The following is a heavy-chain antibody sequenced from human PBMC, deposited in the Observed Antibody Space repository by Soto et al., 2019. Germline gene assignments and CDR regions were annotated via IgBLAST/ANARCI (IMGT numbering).Heavy chain of an antibody. CDR3: ARDSRKLFFFFQSENDIRDARSVSAFLLNRSSDL. CDR2: IWYDGSNK. Sequence: KGVKRVAIIWYDGSNKYYADSVKGRFTISRDNSKNTLYLQMNSLRAEDTAVYYCARDSRKLFFFFQSENDIRDARSVSAFLLNRSSDL. J-gene: IGHJ2*01. D-gene: IGHD3-10*01. V-gene: IGHV3-33*01.